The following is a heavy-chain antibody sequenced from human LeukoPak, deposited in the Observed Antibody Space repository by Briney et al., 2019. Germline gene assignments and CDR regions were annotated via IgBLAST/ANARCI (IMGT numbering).Heavy chain of an antibody. CDR2: ISGSGGST. J-gene: IGHJ4*02. Sequence: GGSLRLSCAASGFTFSSYAMSWVRQAPGKGLEWVSAISGSGGSTYYADSVKGRFTISRDNSKNTLYLQMNSLRAEDTAVYYCAKSPVIVVVPAAWSDYWGQGTLVTVSS. D-gene: IGHD2-2*01. V-gene: IGHV3-23*01. CDR1: GFTFSSYA. CDR3: AKSPVIVVVPAAWSDY.